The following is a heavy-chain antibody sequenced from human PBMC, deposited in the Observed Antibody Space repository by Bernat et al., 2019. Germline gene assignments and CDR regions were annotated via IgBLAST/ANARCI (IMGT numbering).Heavy chain of an antibody. CDR3: ARGKYQLLSSWFDP. V-gene: IGHV1-2*02. Sequence: QVQLVQSGSEVKKPGASVKVSCKASGYTFTAYYMHWVRQAPGPGLEWMGWINPNSGGTNYAQKFQGRVTMSRDTYISTAYMELSRLRSDDTAVYYCARGKYQLLSSWFDPWGQGTLVTVSS. J-gene: IGHJ5*02. CDR2: INPNSGGT. CDR1: GYTFTAYY. D-gene: IGHD2-2*01.